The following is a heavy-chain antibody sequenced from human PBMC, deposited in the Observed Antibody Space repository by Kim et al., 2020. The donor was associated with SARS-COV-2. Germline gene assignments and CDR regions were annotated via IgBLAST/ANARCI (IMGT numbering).Heavy chain of an antibody. D-gene: IGHD2-15*01. CDR3: ASGRVVTHLGYYYYYGMDV. Sequence: GGSLRLSCAASGFTVSSNYMSWVRQAPGKGLEWVSVIYSGGSTYYADSVKGRFTISRDNSKNTLYLQMNSLRAEDTAVYYCASGRVVTHLGYYYYYGMDVWGQGTTVTVSS. CDR2: IYSGGST. CDR1: GFTVSSNY. J-gene: IGHJ6*02. V-gene: IGHV3-53*01.